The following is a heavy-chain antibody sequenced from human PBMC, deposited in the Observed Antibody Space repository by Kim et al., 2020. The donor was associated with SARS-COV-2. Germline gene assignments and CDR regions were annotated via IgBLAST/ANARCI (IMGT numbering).Heavy chain of an antibody. CDR3: ARDEPLTYSSSWYGTDY. V-gene: IGHV3-7*01. D-gene: IGHD6-13*01. Sequence: GGSLRRSCAASGFTFSSYWMSWVRQAPGKGLEWVANIKQDGSEKYYVDSVKGRFTISRDNAKNSVYLQMNSLRAEDTAVYYCARDEPLTYSSSWYGTDYWGQGTLVTVPS. CDR1: GFTFSSYW. J-gene: IGHJ4*02. CDR2: IKQDGSEK.